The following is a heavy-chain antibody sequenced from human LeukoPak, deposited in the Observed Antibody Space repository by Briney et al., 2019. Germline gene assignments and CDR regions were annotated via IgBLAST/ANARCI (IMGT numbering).Heavy chain of an antibody. CDR1: GFTFSSYG. CDR3: AKDLGTTNDY. D-gene: IGHD7-27*01. V-gene: IGHV3-30*18. Sequence: GGSLRLSCAASGFTFSSYGMHWVRQAPGKGLEWVAVISYDGSNKYYADSVKGRFTISRDNSKNTLYLQMNSLRAEDAAVYYCAKDLGTTNDYWGQGTLVTVSS. J-gene: IGHJ4*02. CDR2: ISYDGSNK.